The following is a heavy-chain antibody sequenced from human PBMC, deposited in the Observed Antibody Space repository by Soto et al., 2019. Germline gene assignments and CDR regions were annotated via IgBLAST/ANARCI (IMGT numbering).Heavy chain of an antibody. CDR1: GFTFSSYS. D-gene: IGHD6-19*01. CDR3: ARDLLYSSGWYDYYYYGMDV. V-gene: IGHV3-48*02. Sequence: PGGSLRLSCAASGFTFSSYSMNWVRQAPGKGLEWVSYISSSSSTIYYADSVKGRFTISRDNAKNSLYLQMNSLRDEDTAVYYCARDLLYSSGWYDYYYYGMDVWGQGTTVTVSS. CDR2: ISSSSSTI. J-gene: IGHJ6*02.